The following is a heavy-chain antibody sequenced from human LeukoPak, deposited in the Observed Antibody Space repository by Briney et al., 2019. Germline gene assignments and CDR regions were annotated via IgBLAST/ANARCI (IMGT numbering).Heavy chain of an antibody. D-gene: IGHD6-19*01. V-gene: IGHV6-1*01. CDR2: TYYKSAWYN. CDR3: ARGTGWPQFDY. J-gene: IGHJ4*02. Sequence: SQTLSLTCAISGDSVSRDSIAWNWIRQSPSRGLEWLGRTYYKSAWYNDYAVSVKGRIIINPDTSKNQFSMQLNSVTPEDTAVYYCARGTGWPQFDYWGQGTLVTVSS. CDR1: GDSVSRDSIA.